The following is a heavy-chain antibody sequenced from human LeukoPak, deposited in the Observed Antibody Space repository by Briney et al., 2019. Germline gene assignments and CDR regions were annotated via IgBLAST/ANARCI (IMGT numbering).Heavy chain of an antibody. D-gene: IGHD6-13*01. Sequence: ASVKVSCKASGYTLTGYYMHWVRQAPGQGLEWMGRINPNSGGTNYAQKFQGRVTMTRDTSNSTAYMELSRLRSDDTAVYYCAMIASSWYQFDYWGQGTLVTVSS. CDR2: INPNSGGT. V-gene: IGHV1-2*06. CDR3: AMIASSWYQFDY. CDR1: GYTLTGYY. J-gene: IGHJ4*02.